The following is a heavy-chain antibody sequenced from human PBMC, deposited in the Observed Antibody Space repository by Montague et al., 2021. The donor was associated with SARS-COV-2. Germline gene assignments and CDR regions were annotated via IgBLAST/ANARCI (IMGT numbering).Heavy chain of an antibody. CDR3: ARTSQYCTPTDCYWPKALDV. V-gene: IGHV4-39*07. Sequence: SETLSLTCSFSGGSISTGSYYWGWIRQPPRKGLEWIGNIWHGGSTYYNPSLKSRVTISVDTSNNQFSLKLTSVTAADTAVYYCARTSQYCTPTDCYWPKALDVWGQGTPVTVSS. CDR1: GGSISTGSYY. CDR2: IWHGGST. J-gene: IGHJ6*02. D-gene: IGHD2-8*01.